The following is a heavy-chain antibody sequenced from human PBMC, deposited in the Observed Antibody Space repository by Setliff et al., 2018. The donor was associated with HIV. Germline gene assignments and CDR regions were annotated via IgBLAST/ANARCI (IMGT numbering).Heavy chain of an antibody. CDR3: ANIPGYSSK. Sequence: GGSLRLSCSASGFSFSNYWMNWVRQPPGKGLEWVANIKDDGSDKNYADSVKGRFTISRDNVRHLVYLQMDSLRDDDTAVYYCANIPGYSSKWGLGTPVTVSS. CDR2: IKDDGSDK. CDR1: GFSFSNYW. V-gene: IGHV3-7*01. D-gene: IGHD2-2*01. J-gene: IGHJ4*02.